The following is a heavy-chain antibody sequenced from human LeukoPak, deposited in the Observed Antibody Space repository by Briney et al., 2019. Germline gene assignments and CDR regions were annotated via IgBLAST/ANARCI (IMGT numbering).Heavy chain of an antibody. J-gene: IGHJ6*02. D-gene: IGHD3-10*01. V-gene: IGHV1-8*01. CDR2: MNPNSGNT. CDR3: ARTLPITDYYGSGPYGMDV. Sequence: GASVKVSCKASGYTFTSYDINWVRQATGQGLEWMGWMNPNSGNTGYAQKFQGRVTMTRNTSISTAYMELSSLRSEDTAVYYCARTLPITDYYGSGPYGMDVWGQGTTVTVSS. CDR1: GYTFTSYD.